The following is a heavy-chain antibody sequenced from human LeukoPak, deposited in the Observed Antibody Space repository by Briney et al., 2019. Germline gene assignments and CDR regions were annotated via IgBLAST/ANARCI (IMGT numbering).Heavy chain of an antibody. CDR1: GYTFTGYY. CDR3: AGGYCSSTTCPFDY. D-gene: IGHD2-2*01. J-gene: IGHJ4*02. V-gene: IGHV1-2*02. CDR2: INPNSGGT. Sequence: GASVKVSCKASGYTFTGYYMHWVRQAPGQGLEWMGWINPNSGGTNYARNFQGRVTMTRDTSISTAFMELSRLRSDDTAVYYCAGGYCSSTTCPFDYWGQGTLVTVSS.